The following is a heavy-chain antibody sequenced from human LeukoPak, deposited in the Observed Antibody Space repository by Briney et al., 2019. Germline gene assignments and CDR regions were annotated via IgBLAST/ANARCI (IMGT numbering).Heavy chain of an antibody. J-gene: IGHJ4*02. CDR3: AKDRGAAADFDY. D-gene: IGHD6-13*01. CDR1: GITFSSYA. CDR2: TRSSGEIT. Sequence: PGGSLRLSCAASGITFSSYAMSWVRQAPGKGLEWVSGTRSSGEITSYADSVKGRFTISRDNSKNTLFLQMNSLRAEDTAVYYCAKDRGAAADFDYWGQGTLVTVSS. V-gene: IGHV3-23*01.